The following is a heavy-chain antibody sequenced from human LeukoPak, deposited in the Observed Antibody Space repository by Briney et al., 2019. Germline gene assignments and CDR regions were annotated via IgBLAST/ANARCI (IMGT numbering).Heavy chain of an antibody. V-gene: IGHV4-4*07. D-gene: IGHD2-2*01. CDR3: ARVSPGSTYYFDY. CDR1: GGSISSYY. Sequence: PSETLSLACTVSGGSISSYYGSWIRQPAGKGLEWIGRIYTSGSTNYNPSLKSRVTMSVDTSKNQFSLKLSSVTAADTAVYYCARVSPGSTYYFDYWGQGTLVTVSS. CDR2: IYTSGST. J-gene: IGHJ4*02.